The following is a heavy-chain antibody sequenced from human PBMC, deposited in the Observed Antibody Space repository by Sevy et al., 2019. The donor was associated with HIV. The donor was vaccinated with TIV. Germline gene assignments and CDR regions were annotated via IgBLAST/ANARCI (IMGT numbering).Heavy chain of an antibody. CDR2: VTARKGDT. D-gene: IGHD3-10*01. J-gene: IGHJ4*02. Sequence: ASVKVSCKTSGFSLVDYSVAWVRQAPGQGFEWMGWVTARKGDTKYAQKVEGRVTMTTDSSRKTVYMELRSLTSDDTAIYYCARGRYFYLDHWAQGSRVTVSS. V-gene: IGHV1-18*01. CDR3: ARGRYFYLDH. CDR1: GFSLVDYS.